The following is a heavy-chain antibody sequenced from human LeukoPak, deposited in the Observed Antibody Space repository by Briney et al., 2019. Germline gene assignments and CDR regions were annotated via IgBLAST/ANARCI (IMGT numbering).Heavy chain of an antibody. J-gene: IGHJ5*02. CDR1: GGSFSGYY. CDR3: ARGLYCSGGSCYWFDP. V-gene: IGHV4-34*01. Sequence: PSETLSLTCAVYGGSFSGYYWSWIRQPPGKGLEWIGEINHSGSTNYNPSLKSRVTISVDTSKNQFSLKLSSVTAADTAVYYCARGLYCSGGSCYWFDPWGQETLVTVSS. CDR2: INHSGST. D-gene: IGHD2-15*01.